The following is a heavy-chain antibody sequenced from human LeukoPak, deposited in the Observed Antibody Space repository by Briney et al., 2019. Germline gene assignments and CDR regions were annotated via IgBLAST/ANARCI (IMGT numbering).Heavy chain of an antibody. V-gene: IGHV1-18*01. J-gene: IGHJ3*01. CDR2: ITADNSNT. CDR1: GYTFTSYT. CDR3: ARVRTPFGVVASPDALDV. D-gene: IGHD3-3*01. Sequence: ASVKVSCNASGYTFTSYTLTWIRHGPGVGIERVGWITADNSNTNYAQSFQGRVTLTKEPSMSTAYMEMRSLMSDDTAVYYCARVRTPFGVVASPDALDVWGQGTAVTVSS.